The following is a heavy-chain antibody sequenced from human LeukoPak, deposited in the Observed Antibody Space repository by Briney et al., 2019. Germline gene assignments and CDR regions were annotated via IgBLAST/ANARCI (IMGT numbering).Heavy chain of an antibody. CDR2: IIPIFGTA. Sequence: ASVKVSCKASGGTFSSYAISWVRQAPGQGLEWMRGIIPIFGTANYAQKFQGRVTITADESTSTAYMELSSLRSEDTAVYYCARVDSALNLGMDVWGQGTTVTVSS. CDR1: GGTFSSYA. V-gene: IGHV1-69*13. CDR3: ARVDSALNLGMDV. J-gene: IGHJ6*02. D-gene: IGHD3/OR15-3a*01.